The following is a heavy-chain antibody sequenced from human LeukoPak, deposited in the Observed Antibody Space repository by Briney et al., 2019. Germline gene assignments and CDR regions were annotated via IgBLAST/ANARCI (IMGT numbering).Heavy chain of an antibody. Sequence: ASVKVSCKASGYTFTGYYMRWVRQAPGQGLEWMGWINPNSGGTNYAQKFQGRVTMTRDTSISTAYMELSRLRSDDTAVYYCARSEITMVRGGTIDYWGQGTLVTVSS. D-gene: IGHD3-10*01. CDR2: INPNSGGT. V-gene: IGHV1-2*02. CDR1: GYTFTGYY. CDR3: ARSEITMVRGGTIDY. J-gene: IGHJ4*02.